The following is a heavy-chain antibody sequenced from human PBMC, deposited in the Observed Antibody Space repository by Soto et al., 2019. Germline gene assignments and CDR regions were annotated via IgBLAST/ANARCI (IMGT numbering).Heavy chain of an antibody. V-gene: IGHV3-23*01. J-gene: IGHJ4*02. Sequence: EVQLLESGGGLVQPGGSLRLSCAASGFTFSHYAMSWVRQAPGKGLEWVSSISSSGSSTYYADSVKGRVTISTDHSKNSLYLQMENLRVEDTAIYYCAMEGELYYFDYRGQGTLVSVSS. CDR1: GFTFSHYA. CDR2: ISSSGSST. D-gene: IGHD1-26*01. CDR3: AMEGELYYFDY.